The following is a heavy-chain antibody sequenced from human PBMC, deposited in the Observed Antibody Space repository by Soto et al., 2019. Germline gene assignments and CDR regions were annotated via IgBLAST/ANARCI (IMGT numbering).Heavy chain of an antibody. V-gene: IGHV3-11*01. J-gene: IGHJ3*02. CDR2: ISSSGSTI. CDR3: ARLYYFPNNLDAFDI. CDR1: GFTFSDYY. Sequence: GGSLRLSCAASGFTFSDYYMSWIRQAPGKGLEWVSYISSSGSTIYYADSVKGRFTISRDNAKNSLYLQMNSLRAEDTAVYYCARLYYFPNNLDAFDIWGQGTMVTVSS. D-gene: IGHD3-22*01.